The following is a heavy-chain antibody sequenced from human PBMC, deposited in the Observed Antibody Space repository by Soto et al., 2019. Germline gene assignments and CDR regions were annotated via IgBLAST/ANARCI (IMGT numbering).Heavy chain of an antibody. Sequence: SETLSLTCTVSGGSISSSSYYWGWIRQPPGKGLEWIGSIYYSGSTYYNPSLKSRVTISVDTSKNQFSLKLSSGTAADTAVYYCATEPVGYCTNGVCWAYYFDYWGQGTLVTVSS. CDR1: GGSISSSSYY. CDR2: IYYSGST. J-gene: IGHJ4*02. D-gene: IGHD2-8*01. V-gene: IGHV4-39*01. CDR3: ATEPVGYCTNGVCWAYYFDY.